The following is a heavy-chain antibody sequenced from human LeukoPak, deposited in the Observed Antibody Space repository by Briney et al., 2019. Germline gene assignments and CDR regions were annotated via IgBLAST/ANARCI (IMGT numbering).Heavy chain of an antibody. V-gene: IGHV7-4-1*02. Sequence: ASVKVSCKASGYPFISNAMNWVRQAPGQGLELMGWINTNTGNPTYAQGFTGRFVFSLDTSVSTAYLQISSLKTEDTAVYYCARDNAGDIDYWGQGTLVTVS. CDR1: GYPFISNA. D-gene: IGHD7-27*01. J-gene: IGHJ4*02. CDR2: INTNTGNP. CDR3: ARDNAGDIDY.